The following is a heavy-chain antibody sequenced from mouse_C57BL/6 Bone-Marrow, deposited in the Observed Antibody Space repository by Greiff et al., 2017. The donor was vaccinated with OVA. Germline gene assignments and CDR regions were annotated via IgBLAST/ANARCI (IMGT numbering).Heavy chain of an antibody. CDR2: IDPSDSYT. CDR1: GYTFTSYW. Sequence: VQLQQPGAELVKPGASVKLSCKASGYTFTSYWMQWVKQRPGQGLEWIGEIDPSDSYTNYNQKFKGKATLTVDTSSSTAYMQLSSLTAEDSAVYYGAREGSGGATPDWYFDVWGTGTTVTVSS. J-gene: IGHJ1*03. V-gene: IGHV1-50*01. D-gene: IGHD3-1*01. CDR3: AREGSGGATPDWYFDV.